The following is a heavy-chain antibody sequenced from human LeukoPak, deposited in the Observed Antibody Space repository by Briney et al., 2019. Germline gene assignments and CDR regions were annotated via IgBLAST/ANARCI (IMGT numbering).Heavy chain of an antibody. J-gene: IGHJ4*02. CDR3: ARGPLVGATTVGFDY. CDR1: GGSISSYY. Sequence: PSETLSLTCTVSGGSISSYYWSWIRRPAGKGLEWIGRIYTSGSTNYNPSLKSRVTMSVDTSKNQFSLKLSSVTAADTAVYYCARGPLVGATTVGFDYWGQGTLVTVSS. D-gene: IGHD1-26*01. CDR2: IYTSGST. V-gene: IGHV4-4*07.